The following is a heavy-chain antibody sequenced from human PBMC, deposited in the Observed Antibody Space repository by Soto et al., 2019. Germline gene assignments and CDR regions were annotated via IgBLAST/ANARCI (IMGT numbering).Heavy chain of an antibody. CDR3: VRVATGSFNWFDP. V-gene: IGHV3-33*07. J-gene: IGHJ5*02. CDR2: IWYDGRNK. CDR1: GFIFSKYG. Sequence: GGSLRLSCAASGFIFSKYGMYWVRQAPGKGLEWVALIWYDGRNKYYADSVKGRFTISRDNSKNTLYLQMNSLRVEDTAVYYCVRVATGSFNWFDPWGQGTQVTVSS. D-gene: IGHD1-26*01.